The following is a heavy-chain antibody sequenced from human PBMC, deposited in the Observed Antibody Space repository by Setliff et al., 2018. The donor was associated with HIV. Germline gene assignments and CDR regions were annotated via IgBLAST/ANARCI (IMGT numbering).Heavy chain of an antibody. J-gene: IGHJ5*02. CDR2: IYYSGNS. V-gene: IGHV4-39*07. D-gene: IGHD6-19*01. CDR1: GTSINSHH. Sequence: SETLSLTCTVSGTSINSHHWSWIRQTPGKGLEWIGSIYYSGNSYYNPSLQSRVTISVDSSKNQFSLNLFSVTAADTAVYYCARPRRVRSRAWYWFDIWGQGTLVTVS. CDR3: ARPRRVRSRAWYWFDI.